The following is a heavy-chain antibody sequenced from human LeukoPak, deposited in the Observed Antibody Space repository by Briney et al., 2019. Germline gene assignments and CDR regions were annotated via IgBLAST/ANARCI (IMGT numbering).Heavy chain of an antibody. CDR3: ARGIAAAAVTRFVY. D-gene: IGHD6-13*01. Sequence: GESLKISCKGSGYSFTNYWIGWVRQMPGKGLEWMGIIYPGDFDTRYSPSFQGQVTISADKSINTAYLQWSSLKASETAMYYCARGIAAAAVTRFVYWGQGTLVTVSS. CDR2: IYPGDFDT. J-gene: IGHJ4*02. V-gene: IGHV5-51*01. CDR1: GYSFTNYW.